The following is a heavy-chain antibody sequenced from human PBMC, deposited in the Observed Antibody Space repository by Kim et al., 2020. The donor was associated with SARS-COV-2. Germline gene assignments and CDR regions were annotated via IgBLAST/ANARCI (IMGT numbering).Heavy chain of an antibody. CDR2: INPNNGVT. Sequence: ASVKVSCKASGYTFNGYYMHWVRQPPGQGLEWMGWINPNNGVTRYAQKFQGSVTLTSDTSITTVYMELTRLTSDDTAVYYCARDDGGDPFNALDIWGQGTVVTVSS. CDR1: GYTFNGYY. J-gene: IGHJ3*02. D-gene: IGHD3-16*01. V-gene: IGHV1-2*02. CDR3: ARDDGGDPFNALDI.